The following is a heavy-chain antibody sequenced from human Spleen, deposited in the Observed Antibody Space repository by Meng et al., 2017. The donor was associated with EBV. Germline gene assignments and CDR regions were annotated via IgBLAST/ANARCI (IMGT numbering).Heavy chain of an antibody. Sequence: QVQLVQSGSELKKPXXXXKVXCRASGYTFTSYAMNWVRQAPGQRLEWMGWINTKTRKSTYAQGLTGRFVFSLDTSVSTAYLQISSLKAEDTAVYYCARAAGRSDNSTYWGQGTLVTVSS. CDR1: GYTFTSYA. J-gene: IGHJ4*02. CDR2: INTKTRKS. CDR3: ARAAGRSDNSTY. D-gene: IGHD3-10*01. V-gene: IGHV7-4-1*02.